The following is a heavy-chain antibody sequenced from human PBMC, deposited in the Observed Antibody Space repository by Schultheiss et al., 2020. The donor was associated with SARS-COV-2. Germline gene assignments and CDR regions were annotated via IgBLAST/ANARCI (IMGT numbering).Heavy chain of an antibody. CDR2: IIPNSGGT. J-gene: IGHJ4*02. CDR1: GYTFTSYA. V-gene: IGHV1-2*02. CDR3: ARDTSEEYGDHDNLPDY. D-gene: IGHD4-17*01. Sequence: ASVKVSCKASGYTFTSYAISWVRQAPGQGLEWMGRIIPNSGGTNYAQKFQGRVTMTRDTSISTAYMELRSLTSDDTAVYYCARDTSEEYGDHDNLPDYWGQGTLVTVSS.